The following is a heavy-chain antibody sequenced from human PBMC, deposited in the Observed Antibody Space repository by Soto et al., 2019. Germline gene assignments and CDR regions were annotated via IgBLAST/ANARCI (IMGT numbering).Heavy chain of an antibody. J-gene: IGHJ6*02. Sequence: GALRLSCAASGFTFSSYAMHWVRQAPGKGLEWVAVISYDGSNKYYADSVKGRFTISRDNSKNTLYLQMNSLRAEDTAVYYCARDSSSWPNYYYYGMDVWGHGTTVTVSS. CDR3: ARDSSSWPNYYYYGMDV. V-gene: IGHV3-30-3*01. CDR2: ISYDGSNK. D-gene: IGHD6-13*01. CDR1: GFTFSSYA.